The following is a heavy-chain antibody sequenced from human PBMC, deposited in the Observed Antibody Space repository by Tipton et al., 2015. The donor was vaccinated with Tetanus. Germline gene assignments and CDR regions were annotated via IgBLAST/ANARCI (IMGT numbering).Heavy chain of an antibody. CDR2: TNPLTGKT. Sequence: QSGAEVKKPGASVTVSCKASGYNFSSYDVNWVRRASGQGLEWLGWTNPLTGKTGYAEKFQGRVTMTADASISTAYLELTSLTSDDTAVHYCARGRVGAAYWGQGSLVTVSS. CDR1: GYNFSSYD. CDR3: ARGRVGAAY. J-gene: IGHJ4*02. V-gene: IGHV1-8*01. D-gene: IGHD2-15*01.